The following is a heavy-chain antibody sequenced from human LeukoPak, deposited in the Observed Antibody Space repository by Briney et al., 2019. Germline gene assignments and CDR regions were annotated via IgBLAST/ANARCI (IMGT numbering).Heavy chain of an antibody. V-gene: IGHV3-53*01. D-gene: IGHD5-12*01. J-gene: IGHJ6*02. CDR3: EAWIESQVVDV. CDR1: GFTVNGNY. CDR2: IYSSGGT. Sequence: GGSLRLSCAASGFTVNGNYMSWVRQAAGKGLEWVSVIYSSGGTFYADSVKGRFTISRDNSKNTLYLQMHSLRAEDTAVYYCEAWIESQVVDVWGQGTTVSVSS.